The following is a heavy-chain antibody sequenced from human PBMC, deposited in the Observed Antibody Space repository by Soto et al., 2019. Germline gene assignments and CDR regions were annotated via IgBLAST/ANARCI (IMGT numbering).Heavy chain of an antibody. CDR2: ISSSGSTI. CDR3: ARDRSDSSGYYGGSVDY. D-gene: IGHD3-22*01. V-gene: IGHV3-48*03. J-gene: IGHJ4*02. Sequence: PGGSLRLSCAASGFTFSSYEMNWVRQAPGKGLEWVSYISSSGSTIYYADSVKGRFTISRDNAKNSLYLQMNSLRAEDTAVYYCARDRSDSSGYYGGSVDYWGQGTLVTVSS. CDR1: GFTFSSYE.